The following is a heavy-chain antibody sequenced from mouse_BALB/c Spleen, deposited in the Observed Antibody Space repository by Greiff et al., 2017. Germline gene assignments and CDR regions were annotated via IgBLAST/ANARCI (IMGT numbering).Heavy chain of an antibody. CDR3: ARAYYRYDVGSLVFDV. D-gene: IGHD2-14*01. Sequence: VQLQQSGAELMKPGASVKISCKATGYTFSSYWIEWVKQRPGHGLEWIGEILPGSGSTNYNEKFKGKATFTADTSSNTAYMQLSSLTSEDSAVYYCARAYYRYDVGSLVFDVWGAGTTVTVSS. CDR1: GYTFSSYW. CDR2: ILPGSGST. V-gene: IGHV1-9*01. J-gene: IGHJ1*01.